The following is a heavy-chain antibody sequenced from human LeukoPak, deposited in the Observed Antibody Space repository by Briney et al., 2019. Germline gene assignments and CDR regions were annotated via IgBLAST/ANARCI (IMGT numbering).Heavy chain of an antibody. CDR2: ISYDGSNK. V-gene: IGHV3-30-3*01. D-gene: IGHD3-10*01. CDR1: GFTFSSYA. Sequence: HSGGSLRLSCAASGFTFSSYAMHWVRQAPGKGLEWVAVISYDGSNKYYADSVKGRFTISRDNSKNTLYLQMNSLRAEDTAVYYCARDRIVSWFGETPYFDYWGQGTLVTVSS. J-gene: IGHJ4*02. CDR3: ARDRIVSWFGETPYFDY.